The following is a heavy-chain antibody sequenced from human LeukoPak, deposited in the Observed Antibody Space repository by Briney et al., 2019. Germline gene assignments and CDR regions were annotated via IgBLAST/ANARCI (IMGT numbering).Heavy chain of an antibody. V-gene: IGHV4-59*01. CDR2: IYNGDT. CDR1: GDSISNYY. J-gene: IGHJ3*02. Sequence: PSETLSLTCAVSGDSISNYYWSWIRQPPGQGLEWIGYIYNGDTNYNPSLKSRVTISVDTSKNQFPFELSSVTAADTAVYYCARYRAFDIWGQGTVVTVSS. CDR3: ARYRAFDI.